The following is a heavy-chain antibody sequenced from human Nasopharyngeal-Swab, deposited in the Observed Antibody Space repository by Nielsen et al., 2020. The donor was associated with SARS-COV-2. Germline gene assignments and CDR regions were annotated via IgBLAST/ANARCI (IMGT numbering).Heavy chain of an antibody. V-gene: IGHV4-34*01. J-gene: IGHJ6*03. CDR3: ARGGAGVVPSPVLGLGPYYSYYYMDV. D-gene: IGHD2-2*01. Sequence: SETLSLTCAVYGESFSGHQWSWVRQPPGKGLEWIGEASHGGGTNYNPSLKSRVTISVATSKNQFSLKLSSVTAADTAVYYCARGGAGVVPSPVLGLGPYYSYYYMDVWGKGTTVTVSS. CDR1: GESFSGHQ. CDR2: ASHGGGT.